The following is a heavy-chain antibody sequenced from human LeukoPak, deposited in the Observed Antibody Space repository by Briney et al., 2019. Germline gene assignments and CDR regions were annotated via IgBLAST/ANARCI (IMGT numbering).Heavy chain of an antibody. CDR3: VREDTPATANY. J-gene: IGHJ4*02. Sequence: GGSLRLSCAASGFNFANHAMSWVRQTPGKGLEWVSAISGGGDITYYADSVTGRFTISRGNSKDTLFLQMHSLRPGDTAVYYCVREDTPATANYWGQGTLVTISS. D-gene: IGHD2-21*02. CDR2: ISGGGDIT. V-gene: IGHV3-23*01. CDR1: GFNFANHA.